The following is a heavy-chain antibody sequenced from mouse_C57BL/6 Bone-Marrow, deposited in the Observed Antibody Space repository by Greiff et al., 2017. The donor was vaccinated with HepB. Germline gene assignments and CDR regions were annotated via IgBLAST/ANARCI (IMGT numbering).Heavy chain of an antibody. V-gene: IGHV1-52*01. Sequence: QVQLKQPGAELVRPGSSVKLSCKASGYTFTSYWMHWVKQRPIQGLEWIGNIDPSDSETHYNQKFKDKATLTVDKSSSTAYMQLSSLTSEDSAVYYCARGDYYGSSYLFAYWGQGTLVTVSA. CDR3: ARGDYYGSSYLFAY. CDR1: GYTFTSYW. J-gene: IGHJ3*01. CDR2: IDPSDSET. D-gene: IGHD1-1*01.